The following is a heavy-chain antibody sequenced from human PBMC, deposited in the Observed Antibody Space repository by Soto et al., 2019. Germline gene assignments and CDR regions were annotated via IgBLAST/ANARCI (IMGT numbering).Heavy chain of an antibody. J-gene: IGHJ4*02. Sequence: QVLLVDSGGGVVQPGRSLRLSCAASGFTFSSYAMNWVRQAPGKGLEWVALISHDGINKYYADSVRGRFTISRDSSTNTLYLQMISQRAADTAVYYCGRCTSTSCHLGSDYWGQGTLVTVSS. V-gene: IGHV3-30-3*01. D-gene: IGHD2-2*01. CDR2: ISHDGINK. CDR3: GRCTSTSCHLGSDY. CDR1: GFTFSSYA.